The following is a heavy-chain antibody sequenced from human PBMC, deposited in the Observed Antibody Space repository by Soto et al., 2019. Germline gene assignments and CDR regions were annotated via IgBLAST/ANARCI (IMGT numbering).Heavy chain of an antibody. Sequence: QVQLVQSGAEVKKPGASVKVSCKASGYTFTSYGISWVRQAPGQGLEWMGWISAYNGNTNYAQKLQGRVTMTTDTSTSTAYMELRSLRSDDTAVYYCARDHQFASSYYYDSSGSRFDPWGQGTLVTVSS. D-gene: IGHD3-22*01. V-gene: IGHV1-18*01. J-gene: IGHJ5*02. CDR3: ARDHQFASSYYYDSSGSRFDP. CDR2: ISAYNGNT. CDR1: GYTFTSYG.